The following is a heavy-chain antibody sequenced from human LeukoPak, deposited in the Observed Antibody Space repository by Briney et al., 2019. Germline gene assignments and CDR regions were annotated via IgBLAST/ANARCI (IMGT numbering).Heavy chain of an antibody. V-gene: IGHV3-33*01. D-gene: IGHD2/OR15-2a*01. CDR2: VFYDGSTE. Sequence: PGGSLRLSCAASGFTFSNYGMHWVRQAPGKGLEWVAVVFYDGSTEYYADSVKGRFTISRDNSKNTLYLQMNSLRAEDTALYYCARDQAYYFSFADYWGQGTLVTVSS. CDR3: ARDQAYYFSFADY. J-gene: IGHJ4*02. CDR1: GFTFSNYG.